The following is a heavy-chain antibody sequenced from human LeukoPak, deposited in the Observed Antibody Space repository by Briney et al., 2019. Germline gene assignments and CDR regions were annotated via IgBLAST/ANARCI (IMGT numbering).Heavy chain of an antibody. V-gene: IGHV1-18*01. J-gene: IGHJ3*02. D-gene: IGHD3-22*01. Sequence: GASVMVSCKASGYTFSSYSITWVRQAPGQGLERMGWISAYNGDTNYAQKFQGRLTMTTDTSTNTAYMELRSLRSDDTAVYYCARPLTYYYDSSGRQACDIWGRGTMVTVSS. CDR2: ISAYNGDT. CDR3: ARPLTYYYDSSGRQACDI. CDR1: GYTFSSYS.